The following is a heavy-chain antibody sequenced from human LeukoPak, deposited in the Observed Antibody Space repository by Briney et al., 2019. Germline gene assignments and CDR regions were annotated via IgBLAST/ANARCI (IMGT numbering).Heavy chain of an antibody. CDR2: IYPGDSDT. J-gene: IGHJ6*02. D-gene: IGHD6-13*01. V-gene: IGHV5-51*01. CDR1: GYSFTSYW. CDR3: ARHYSSSWYLGGYYYYGMDV. Sequence: GESLKISCKGSGYSFTSYWIGWVRQMPGKGLEWMGIIYPGDSDTRYSPSFQGQVTISADKSISTAYLQWSSLKASDTAMYYCARHYSSSWYLGGYYYYGMDVRGQGTTVTVSS.